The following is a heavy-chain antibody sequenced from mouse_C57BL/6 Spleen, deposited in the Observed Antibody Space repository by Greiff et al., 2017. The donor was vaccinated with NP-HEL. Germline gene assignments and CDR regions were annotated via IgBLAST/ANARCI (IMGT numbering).Heavy chain of an antibody. CDR3: ARVIYDGYRAWFAY. V-gene: IGHV8-12*01. J-gene: IGHJ3*01. D-gene: IGHD2-3*01. CDR1: GFSLSTSGMG. CDR2: IYWDDDK. Sequence: QVTLKECGPGILQSSQTLSLTCSFSGFSLSTSGMGVSWIRQPSGKGLEWLAHIYWDDDKRYNPSLKSRLTISKDTSRNQVFLKITSVDTADTATYYCARVIYDGYRAWFAYWGQGTLVTVSA.